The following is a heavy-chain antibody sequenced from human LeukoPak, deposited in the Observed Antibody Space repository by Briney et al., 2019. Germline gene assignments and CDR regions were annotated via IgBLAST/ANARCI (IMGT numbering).Heavy chain of an antibody. Sequence: GGSLRLSCAGSGFTFSNYWVHWVPQAPGKGLGWVSGIYSDGNTTNYADSVKGRFTISRDNAKNTLYLQMNSLRAEDTAVYYCAKGTTFGGVIVTPYFDYWGQGTLVTVSS. CDR3: AKGTTFGGVIVTPYFDY. J-gene: IGHJ4*02. CDR1: GFTFSNYW. D-gene: IGHD3-16*02. CDR2: IYSDGNTT. V-gene: IGHV3-74*01.